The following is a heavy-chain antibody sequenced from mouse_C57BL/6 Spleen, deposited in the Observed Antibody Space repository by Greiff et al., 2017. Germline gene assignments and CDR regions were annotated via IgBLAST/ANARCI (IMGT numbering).Heavy chain of an antibody. CDR2: IDPEDGDT. Sequence: EVKLVESGAELVRPGASVKLSCTASGFNIKDYYMHWVKQRPEQGLEWIGRIDPEDGDTEYAPKFQGKATMTADTSSNTAYLQLSSLTSEDTAVYYCTTGRTTQASGAWFAYWGQGTLVTVSA. J-gene: IGHJ3*01. CDR3: TTGRTTQASGAWFAY. V-gene: IGHV14-1*01. D-gene: IGHD3-2*02. CDR1: GFNIKDYY.